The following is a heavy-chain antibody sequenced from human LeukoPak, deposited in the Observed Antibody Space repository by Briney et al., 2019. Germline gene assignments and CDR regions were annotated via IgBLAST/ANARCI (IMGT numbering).Heavy chain of an antibody. D-gene: IGHD2-2*02. CDR1: GGSFSGYY. J-gene: IGHJ6*03. V-gene: IGHV4-34*01. CDR3: ARTVRYCSSTSCYRSGGYYYYMDV. CDR2: INHSGST. Sequence: SETLSLTCPVYGGSFSGYYWSWIRQPPGKGLEWIGEINHSGSTNYNPSLKSRVTISVDTSKNQFSLKLSSVTAADTAVYYCARTVRYCSSTSCYRSGGYYYYMDVWGKGTTVTVSS.